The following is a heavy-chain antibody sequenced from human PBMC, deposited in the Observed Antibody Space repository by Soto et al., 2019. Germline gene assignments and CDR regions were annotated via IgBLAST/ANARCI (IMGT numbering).Heavy chain of an antibody. J-gene: IGHJ6*02. V-gene: IGHV3-33*01. CDR1: GFTFSGYG. D-gene: IGHD3-3*01. Sequence: PGGSLRLSCAASGFTFSGYGMHWVRQAPGKGLEWVAVIWYDGSNKYYADSVKGRFTISRDNSKNTLYLQMNSLRAEDTAVYYCARGNFWSGYYPNYYYYYGMDVWGQGTTVTVSS. CDR3: ARGNFWSGYYPNYYYYYGMDV. CDR2: IWYDGSNK.